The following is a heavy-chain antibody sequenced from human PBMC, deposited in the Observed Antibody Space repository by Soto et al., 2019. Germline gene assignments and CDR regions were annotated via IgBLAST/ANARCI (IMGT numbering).Heavy chain of an antibody. Sequence: PGGSLRLSCAASGFTFSSYWMSWVRQAPGKGLEWVANIKQDGSEKYYVDSVKGRFTISRDNAKNSLYLQMNSLRAEDTAVYYCAKDKSGSYGPTEFDYWGQGTLVTVS. V-gene: IGHV3-7*03. D-gene: IGHD1-26*01. CDR3: AKDKSGSYGPTEFDY. J-gene: IGHJ4*02. CDR1: GFTFSSYW. CDR2: IKQDGSEK.